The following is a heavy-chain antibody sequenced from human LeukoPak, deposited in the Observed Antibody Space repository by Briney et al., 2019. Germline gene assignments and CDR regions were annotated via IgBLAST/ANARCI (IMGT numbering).Heavy chain of an antibody. J-gene: IGHJ5*02. D-gene: IGHD1-26*01. CDR3: AKNKWESWFDP. Sequence: ASVKVSCKASGYTFTSSGISWVRQAPGQGLDGMGWISAYNGNTHYVQNLQGRVTMTTDTSTSTAYMELRSLRSDDTAVYYCAKNKWESWFDPWGQGTLVTVSS. V-gene: IGHV1-18*01. CDR1: GYTFTSSG. CDR2: ISAYNGNT.